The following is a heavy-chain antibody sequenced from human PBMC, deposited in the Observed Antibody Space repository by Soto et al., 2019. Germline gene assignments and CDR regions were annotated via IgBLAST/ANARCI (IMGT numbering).Heavy chain of an antibody. J-gene: IGHJ4*02. V-gene: IGHV3-7*01. CDR1: GFTFSNHG. CDR3: ARIYCSTTSCYIDY. Sequence: VVSLRLSCAATGFTFSNHGMSWIRQAPGKGLEWVANINQGGSAKYYLDSVKGRFTISRDNAKNSLDLQMNSLRAEDTAVYYCARIYCSTTSCYIDYWGQGTLVTVSS. D-gene: IGHD2-2*02. CDR2: INQGGSAK.